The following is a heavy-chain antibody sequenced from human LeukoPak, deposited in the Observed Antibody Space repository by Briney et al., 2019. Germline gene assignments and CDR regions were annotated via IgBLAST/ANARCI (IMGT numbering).Heavy chain of an antibody. CDR2: ISYDGSNK. D-gene: IGHD3-22*01. J-gene: IGHJ4*02. Sequence: GGSLRLSCAASGFTFSSYGMHWVRQAPGKGLEWVAVISYDGSNKYYADSVKGRFTISRDNSKNTLYLQMNSLGAEDTAVYYCAKEDYYDSSGYYYYFDYWGQGTLVTVSS. CDR3: AKEDYYDSSGYYYYFDY. V-gene: IGHV3-30*18. CDR1: GFTFSSYG.